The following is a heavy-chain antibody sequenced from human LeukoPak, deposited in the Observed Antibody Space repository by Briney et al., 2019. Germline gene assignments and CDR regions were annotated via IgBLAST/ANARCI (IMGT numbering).Heavy chain of an antibody. D-gene: IGHD6-19*01. CDR1: GYTFTSYD. CDR3: ARARYSSGRGPGRRYFDL. J-gene: IGHJ2*01. V-gene: IGHV1-8*01. CDR2: MNPNSGNT. Sequence: ASVKASCKASGYTFTSYDINWVRQATGQGLEWMGWMNPNSGNTGYAQKFQGRVTMTRNTSISTAYMELSSLRSEDTAAYYCARARYSSGRGPGRRYFDLWGRGTLVTVSS.